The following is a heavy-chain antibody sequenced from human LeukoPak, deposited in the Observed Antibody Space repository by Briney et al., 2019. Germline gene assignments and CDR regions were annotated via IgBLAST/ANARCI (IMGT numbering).Heavy chain of an antibody. CDR2: IYSGGST. V-gene: IGHV3-66*01. CDR3: AATYGSGPRFDY. Sequence: GRSLRLSCAAAGFIVSSNYMSWVRQAPGKGLEWVSVIYSGGSTYYADSVKGRFTISRDNSKNTLYLQMNSLRAEDTAVYYCAATYGSGPRFDYWGQGTLVTVSS. D-gene: IGHD3-10*01. J-gene: IGHJ4*02. CDR1: GFIVSSNY.